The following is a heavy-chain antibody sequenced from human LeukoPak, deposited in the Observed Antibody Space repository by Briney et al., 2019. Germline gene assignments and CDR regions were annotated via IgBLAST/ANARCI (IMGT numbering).Heavy chain of an antibody. CDR1: GYTFTDYY. CDR2: INPNSGGT. D-gene: IGHD2-2*01. Sequence: ASVNGSCKASGYTFTDYYMHWVRQAPGQGLEWMGWINPNSGGTNYAQKFQGRVTMTRDTSISTAYMELSRLRSDDTAVYYCAKALKDGDIVVVPAAMPYDYWGQGTLVTVSS. J-gene: IGHJ4*02. CDR3: AKALKDGDIVVVPAAMPYDY. V-gene: IGHV1-2*02.